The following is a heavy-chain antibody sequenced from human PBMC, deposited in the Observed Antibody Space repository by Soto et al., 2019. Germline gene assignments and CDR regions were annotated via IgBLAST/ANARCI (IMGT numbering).Heavy chain of an antibody. CDR1: GDSIRGFY. J-gene: IGHJ4*02. CDR3: AIGGGYHFGIEY. D-gene: IGHD5-12*01. CDR2: IYSSGYT. Sequence: WETLSLTCTFSGDSIRGFYWSCIRQPPGKGLEWIGYIYSSGYTNYNPSLKNRGTISVDTPKKQFFLNLRSVTAADTALYYCAIGGGYHFGIEYWGRGIRVNVPS. V-gene: IGHV4-59*01.